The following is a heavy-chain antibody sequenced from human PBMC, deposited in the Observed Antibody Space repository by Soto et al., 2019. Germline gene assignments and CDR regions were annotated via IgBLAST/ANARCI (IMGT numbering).Heavy chain of an antibody. CDR3: ARVSKYYYDSSGYYYAPYGMDV. CDR1: GGTFSSYA. Sequence: SVKVSCKAAGGTFSSYAISWVRQAPGQGLEWMGGFIPIFGTANYAQKFQGRVTITADESTSTAYMELSSLRSEDTAVYYCARVSKYYYDSSGYYYAPYGMDVWGQGTTVTV. V-gene: IGHV1-69*13. D-gene: IGHD3-22*01. J-gene: IGHJ6*02. CDR2: FIPIFGTA.